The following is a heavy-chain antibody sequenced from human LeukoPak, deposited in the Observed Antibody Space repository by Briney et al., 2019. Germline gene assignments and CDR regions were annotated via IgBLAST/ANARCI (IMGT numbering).Heavy chain of an antibody. CDR3: ARDFNCSGVGCRDVFDI. CDR2: SSTYNGDR. D-gene: IGHD2-15*01. V-gene: IGHV1-18*01. J-gene: IGHJ3*02. Sequence: PGESLKISCKGSGYSFTSYGISWVRQAPGQGLEWMGWSSTYNGDRNYAQNLQGRVTMTTDTSTSTAYMELRSLRSDDTAAYYCARDFNCSGVGCRDVFDIWGQGTMVTVSS. CDR1: GYSFTSYG.